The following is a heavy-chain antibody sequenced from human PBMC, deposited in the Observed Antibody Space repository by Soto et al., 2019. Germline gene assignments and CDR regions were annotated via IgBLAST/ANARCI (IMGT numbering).Heavy chain of an antibody. V-gene: IGHV1-8*01. Sequence: KSSGYSLRRYNIEGLRQATGQGLEWMGWMNPNSGNTGYAQKFQGRVTMTRNTSISTAYMELSSLRSEDTAVYYCARERGGYSDYWVQGTLVTVSS. J-gene: IGHJ4*02. CDR1: GYSLRRYN. CDR2: MNPNSGNT. CDR3: ARERGGYSDY. D-gene: IGHD5-18*01.